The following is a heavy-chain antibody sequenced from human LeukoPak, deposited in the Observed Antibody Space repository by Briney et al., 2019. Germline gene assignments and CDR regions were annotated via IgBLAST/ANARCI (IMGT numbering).Heavy chain of an antibody. CDR1: GFRFTNYW. V-gene: IGHV3-33*08. J-gene: IGHJ6*04. D-gene: IGHD3-10*01. CDR2: IWYDGSNK. Sequence: QPGGSLRLSCAASGFRFTNYWMTWVRQAPGKGLEWVAVIWYDGSNKYYADSVKGRFTISRDNSKNTLYLQMNSLRAEDTAVYYCARVDYYGSGPYYYYGMDVWGKGTTVTVSS. CDR3: ARVDYYGSGPYYYYGMDV.